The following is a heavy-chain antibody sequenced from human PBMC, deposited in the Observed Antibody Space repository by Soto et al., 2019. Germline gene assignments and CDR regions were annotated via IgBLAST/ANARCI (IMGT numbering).Heavy chain of an antibody. V-gene: IGHV1-69*02. D-gene: IGHD6-19*01. CDR3: ARCPAVAGNYYYYYGMDV. Sequence: QVQLVQSGAEVKKPGSSVKVSCKASGGTFSSYTISWVRQAPGQGLEWMGRIIPILGIANYAQKFQGRVTITADKSTSTAYMELSSLRSEDTAVYYCARCPAVAGNYYYYYGMDVWGQGTTVTVSS. J-gene: IGHJ6*02. CDR2: IIPILGIA. CDR1: GGTFSSYT.